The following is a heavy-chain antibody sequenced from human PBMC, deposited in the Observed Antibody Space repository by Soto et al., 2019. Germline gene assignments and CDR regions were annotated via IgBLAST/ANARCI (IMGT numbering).Heavy chain of an antibody. CDR3: ARGGQDFWSGPFDY. D-gene: IGHD3-3*01. V-gene: IGHV4-4*07. Sequence: PSETLSLTCSVSGGSISNYYCNWIRQPAGKGLEWVGRIDTSGNTNYNPSLKSQVSLSVDTSKNQFSLKVTSVTAADTAVYYCARGGQDFWSGPFDYWGQGALVTVSS. CDR2: IDTSGNT. CDR1: GGSISNYY. J-gene: IGHJ4*02.